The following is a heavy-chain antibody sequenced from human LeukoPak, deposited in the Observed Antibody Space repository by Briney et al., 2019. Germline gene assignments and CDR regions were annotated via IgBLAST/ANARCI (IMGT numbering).Heavy chain of an antibody. V-gene: IGHV4-59*01. Sequence: SSKTLSLTCTVSGGSISSYYWSWIRQPPGKGLEWIGYIYYSGSTNYNPSLKSRVTISVDTSKNQFSLKLSSVTAADTAVYYCARIYCSSTSCLDYWGQGTLVTVSS. CDR2: IYYSGST. J-gene: IGHJ4*02. CDR1: GGSISSYY. D-gene: IGHD2-2*01. CDR3: ARIYCSSTSCLDY.